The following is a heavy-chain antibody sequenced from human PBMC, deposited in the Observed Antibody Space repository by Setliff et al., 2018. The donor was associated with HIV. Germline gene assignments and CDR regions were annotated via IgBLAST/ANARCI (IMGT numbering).Heavy chain of an antibody. D-gene: IGHD2-15*01. J-gene: IGHJ6*03. Sequence: GESLKISCKGSGYSFTSYWIGWVRQMPGKGLEWMGIIYPGDSDTRYSPSFQGQVTISADKSSSTAYLQWSSLKASDTAMYYCATTRGYCSGGSCYSPPYMDVWGKGTTVTVSS. CDR3: ATTRGYCSGGSCYSPPYMDV. CDR2: IYPGDSDT. CDR1: GYSFTSYW. V-gene: IGHV5-51*01.